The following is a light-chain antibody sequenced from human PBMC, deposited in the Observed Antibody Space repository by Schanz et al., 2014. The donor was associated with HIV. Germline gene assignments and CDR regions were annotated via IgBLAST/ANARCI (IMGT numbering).Light chain of an antibody. CDR3: SSYAGSNNFHVV. V-gene: IGLV1-40*01. J-gene: IGLJ2*01. CDR2: GNN. Sequence: QSVLTQPPSVSGAPGQRVSISCSGNTSNIGAGYDVHWYVQLPGTAPKLLIYGNNNRPSGVPDRFSGSKSGTSASLAISGLQAEDEADYYCSSYAGSNNFHVVFGGGTKLTVL. CDR1: TSNIGAGYD.